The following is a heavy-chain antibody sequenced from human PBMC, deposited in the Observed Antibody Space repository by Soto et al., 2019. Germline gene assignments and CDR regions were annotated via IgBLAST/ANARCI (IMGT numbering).Heavy chain of an antibody. CDR1: GFPFSRAW. CDR3: ATEDFYGSGIES. Sequence: EVQLVEFGGGLLKPGGSLRLSCAASGFPFSRAWMSWVRQAPGKGLEWVGRVKSKTDGGTTHYAAPVQGRVTISRDDSTNPLYLQMNSLTFADTAVYYCATEDFYGSGIESWGQGTLVTVSS. J-gene: IGHJ4*02. V-gene: IGHV3-15*01. D-gene: IGHD3-10*01. CDR2: VKSKTDGGTT.